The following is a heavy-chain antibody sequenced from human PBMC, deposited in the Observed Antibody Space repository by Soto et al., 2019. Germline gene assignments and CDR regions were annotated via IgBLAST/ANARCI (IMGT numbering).Heavy chain of an antibody. Sequence: VVSLILSCLVSGVTFSTYIMNWFRQAPGKGLEWVSSISSRSDIYYADSVKGRFTISRDNAKNSVSLQMNSLRAEDTAAYYCARAYNAWTTDYGFDAWGQGTPVTVSS. J-gene: IGHJ6*02. CDR3: ARAYNAWTTDYGFDA. D-gene: IGHD1-1*01. CDR1: GVTFSTYI. V-gene: IGHV3-21*01. CDR2: ISSRSDI.